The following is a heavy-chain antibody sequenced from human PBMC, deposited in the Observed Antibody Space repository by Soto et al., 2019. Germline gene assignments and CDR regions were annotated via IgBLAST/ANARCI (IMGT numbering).Heavy chain of an antibody. Sequence: QLQLQESGPGLVKPSETLSLTCTVSGGSISSSSYYWGWIRQPPGKGLEWIGSIYYSGSTYYNPSLKSRVTISVDTSKNQFSLKLSSVTAADTAVYYCARLRDGYNYLSSWYFDLWGRGTLVTVSS. J-gene: IGHJ2*01. CDR3: ARLRDGYNYLSSWYFDL. D-gene: IGHD5-12*01. V-gene: IGHV4-39*01. CDR2: IYYSGST. CDR1: GGSISSSSYY.